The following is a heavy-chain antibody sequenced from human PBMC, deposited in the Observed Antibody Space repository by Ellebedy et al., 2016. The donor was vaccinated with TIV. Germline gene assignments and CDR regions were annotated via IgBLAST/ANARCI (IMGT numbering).Heavy chain of an antibody. J-gene: IGHJ4*02. CDR1: GGTFSSYA. D-gene: IGHD2-15*01. Sequence: SVKVSXXASGGTFSSYAINWVRQAPGQGLEWMGGIVPIFGTTNYTQKFQGRVTIIADKSTSTAYMELSSLRSEDSAVYYCATGGVLAATFFDYWGQGSLVTVSS. CDR2: IVPIFGTT. CDR3: ATGGVLAATFFDY. V-gene: IGHV1-69*06.